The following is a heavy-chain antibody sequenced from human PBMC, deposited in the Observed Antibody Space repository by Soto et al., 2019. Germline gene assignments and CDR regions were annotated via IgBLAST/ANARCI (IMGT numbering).Heavy chain of an antibody. V-gene: IGHV3-30*18. J-gene: IGHJ6*02. Sequence: PGGSLRLSCAASGFTFSSYGMHWVRQAPGKGLEWVAVISYDGSNKYYADSVKGRFTISRDNSKNTLYLQMNSLRAEDTAVYYCAKDLYSSSWYYYYYGMDVWGQGTTVTVSS. CDR1: GFTFSSYG. CDR3: AKDLYSSSWYYYYYGMDV. D-gene: IGHD6-13*01. CDR2: ISYDGSNK.